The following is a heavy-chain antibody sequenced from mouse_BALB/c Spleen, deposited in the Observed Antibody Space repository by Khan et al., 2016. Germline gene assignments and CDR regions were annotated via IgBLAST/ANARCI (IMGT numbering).Heavy chain of an antibody. Sequence: EVELVESGGGLVKPGGSLKLSCAASGFTFSSYAMSWVRQTPEKRLEWVATISSGGTYTYYPDSVKGRFTISRDNAKNTLYLQMSSLRSEDTAMYYCTRDGTGPGFAYWGQGTLVTVSA. J-gene: IGHJ3*01. CDR3: TRDGTGPGFAY. V-gene: IGHV5-6-4*01. CDR1: GFTFSSYA. CDR2: ISSGGTYT. D-gene: IGHD4-1*01.